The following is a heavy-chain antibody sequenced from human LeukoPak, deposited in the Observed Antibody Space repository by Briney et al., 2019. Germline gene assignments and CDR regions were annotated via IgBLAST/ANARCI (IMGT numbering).Heavy chain of an antibody. CDR2: INHSGST. J-gene: IGHJ4*02. CDR3: ARGPGCGGDCYPSY. D-gene: IGHD2-21*02. V-gene: IGHV4-34*01. Sequence: SETLSLTCAVYGGSFSGYYWSWIRQPPGKGLEWIGEINHSGSTNYNPSLKSRVTISVDTSKNQFSLKLSSVTAADTAVYYCARGPGCGGDCYPSYWGQGTLVTVSS. CDR1: GGSFSGYY.